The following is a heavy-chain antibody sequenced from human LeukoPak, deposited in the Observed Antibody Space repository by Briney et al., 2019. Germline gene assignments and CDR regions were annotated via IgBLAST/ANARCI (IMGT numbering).Heavy chain of an antibody. J-gene: IGHJ6*02. CDR2: ISYDGSNK. V-gene: IGHV3-30*04. CDR3: ARGHAGYYYYGMDA. Sequence: GGSLRLSCAASGFTFRSYAMHWVRQAPGKGLEGVAVISYDGSNKYYADSVKGRFTISRDNSKNTLYLQMNSLRAEDTAVYYCARGHAGYYYYGMDAWGQGTTVTVSS. CDR1: GFTFRSYA.